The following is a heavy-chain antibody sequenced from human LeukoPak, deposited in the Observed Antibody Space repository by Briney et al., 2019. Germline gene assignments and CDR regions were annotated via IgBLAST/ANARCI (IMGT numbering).Heavy chain of an antibody. Sequence: SGGSLRLSCVASGFTFGGYTINWVRLAPGKGLEWVSSISSSLNMYFAESVKGRFTISRDSARNSVSLQLNSLRAEDTAVYYCARDKVRNGRYFDLWGRGTLVTVSS. J-gene: IGHJ2*01. D-gene: IGHD1-1*01. CDR1: GFTFGGYT. CDR3: ARDKVRNGRYFDL. V-gene: IGHV3-69-1*02. CDR2: ISSSLNM.